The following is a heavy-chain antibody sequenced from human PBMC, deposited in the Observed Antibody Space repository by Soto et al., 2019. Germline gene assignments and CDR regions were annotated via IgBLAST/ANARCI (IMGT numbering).Heavy chain of an antibody. Sequence: QVQLVESGGGVVQPGRSLRLSCAASGFTFSRYGMHWVRQATGKGLEWVAVIWYDGSNKYYADSVKGRFTISRDNSKNTLDLQMNSLRAEDTAVYYCARAGTTGTTTTRMIGGHWGQGTLVTVSS. CDR2: IWYDGSNK. CDR1: GFTFSRYG. V-gene: IGHV3-33*01. D-gene: IGHD1-1*01. J-gene: IGHJ4*02. CDR3: ARAGTTGTTTTRMIGGH.